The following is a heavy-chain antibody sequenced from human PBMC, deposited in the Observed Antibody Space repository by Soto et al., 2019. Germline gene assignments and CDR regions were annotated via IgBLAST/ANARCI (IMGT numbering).Heavy chain of an antibody. V-gene: IGHV3-30*18. J-gene: IGHJ4*02. D-gene: IGHD6-13*01. CDR2: ISYDGSNK. Sequence: QVQLVESGGGVVQPGRSLRLSCAASGFTFSSYGMHWVRQAPGKGLEWVAVISYDGSNKYYADSVKGRFIISRDNSKNTLYLQMNSLRAEDTAVYYCAKDLYSSSWYSFDYWGQGTLVTVSS. CDR3: AKDLYSSSWYSFDY. CDR1: GFTFSSYG.